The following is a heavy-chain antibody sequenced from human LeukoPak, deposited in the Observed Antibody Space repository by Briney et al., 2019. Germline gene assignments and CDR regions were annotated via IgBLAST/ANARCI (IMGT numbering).Heavy chain of an antibody. CDR1: GFTFSSYG. CDR3: AKQSQNSGSYWGTDY. CDR2: ISGSGGST. V-gene: IGHV3-23*01. J-gene: IGHJ4*02. Sequence: GSLRLSCAASGFTFSSYGMSWVRQAPGKGLEWVSAISGSGGSTYYADSVKGRFTISRDNSKNTLYLQMNSLRAEDTAVYYCAKQSQNSGSYWGTDYWGQGTLVTVSS. D-gene: IGHD1-26*01.